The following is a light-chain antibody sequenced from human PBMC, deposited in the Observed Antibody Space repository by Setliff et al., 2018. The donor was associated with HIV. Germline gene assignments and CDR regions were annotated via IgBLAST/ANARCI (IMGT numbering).Light chain of an antibody. Sequence: QSALTQPPSASGTPGRGITISCSGSISNIGSNTVNWYQQLPGTAPKLLMYGVDQRPSGVPDRFSASKSGTSASLAISGLQSEDEADYYCAAWDGSLNAYLFGTGTKVTVL. V-gene: IGLV1-44*01. J-gene: IGLJ1*01. CDR2: GVD. CDR1: ISNIGSNT. CDR3: AAWDGSLNAYL.